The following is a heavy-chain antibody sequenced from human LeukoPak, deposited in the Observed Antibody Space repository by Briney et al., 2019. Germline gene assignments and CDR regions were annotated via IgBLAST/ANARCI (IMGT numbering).Heavy chain of an antibody. J-gene: IGHJ4*02. D-gene: IGHD6-13*01. V-gene: IGHV1-2*02. CDR3: ARVCPRYSSSWYCMGY. CDR2: INPNSGGT. Sequence: ASVKVSCKASGYTFTGYYMHWVRQAPGQGLEWMGWINPNSGGTNYAQKFQGRVTMTRDTSISTAYMELSRLRSDDMAVYYCARVCPRYSSSWYCMGYWGQGTLVTVSS. CDR1: GYTFTGYY.